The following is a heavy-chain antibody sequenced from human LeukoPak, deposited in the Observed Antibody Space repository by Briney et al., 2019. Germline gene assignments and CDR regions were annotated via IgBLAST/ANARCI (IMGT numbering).Heavy chain of an antibody. CDR2: IIPFFPAP. CDR3: ARGRSSSWPHPFDY. V-gene: IGHV1-69*13. J-gene: IGHJ4*02. CDR1: GGTLSNFG. D-gene: IGHD6-13*01. Sequence: SVKVSCKASGGTLSNFGISWVRQAPGQGLEWLGDIIPFFPAPNYAQKLHGRVTISADESTSTVYMELRGLTYEDTAVYYCARGRSSSWPHPFDYWGQGTLVTVSS.